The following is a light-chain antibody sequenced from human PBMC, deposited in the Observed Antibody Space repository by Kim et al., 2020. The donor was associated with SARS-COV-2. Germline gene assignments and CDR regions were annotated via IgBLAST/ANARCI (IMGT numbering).Light chain of an antibody. CDR3: QQTHSFPLT. CDR2: EAS. CDR1: QDISSW. Sequence: AAVGDRFTSTCRASQDISSWLGWYQQKPGKAPQVLIYEASNLQSGVPSRFSGSGSGTDFTLTINSLQPEDFATYYCQQTHSFPLTFGGGTKVDIK. V-gene: IGKV1D-12*01. J-gene: IGKJ4*01.